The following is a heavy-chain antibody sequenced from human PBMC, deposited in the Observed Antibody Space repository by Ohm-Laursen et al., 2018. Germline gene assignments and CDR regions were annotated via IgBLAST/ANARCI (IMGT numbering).Heavy chain of an antibody. V-gene: IGHV3-21*01. CDR2: ISSSSSYI. D-gene: IGHD3-3*01. Sequence: SLRLSCAASGFTFSSYSMNWVRQAPGKGLEWASSISSSSSYIYYADSVKGRFTISRDNAKNSLYLQMNSLRAEDTAVYYCAGNYDFWSGYYTVGDYYYYGMDVWGQGTTVTVSS. CDR3: AGNYDFWSGYYTVGDYYYYGMDV. J-gene: IGHJ6*02. CDR1: GFTFSSYS.